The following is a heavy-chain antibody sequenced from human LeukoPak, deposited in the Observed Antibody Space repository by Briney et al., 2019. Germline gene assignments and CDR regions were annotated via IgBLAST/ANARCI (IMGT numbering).Heavy chain of an antibody. D-gene: IGHD2-15*01. CDR3: AKAPKPYCSGAYCYPFDY. Sequence: GGSLRLSCAASGFTFSNYAMSWVRQSPGKGLEWVSAISDSGVSTYYPASVKGRFTISRDNSKNTLYLQMNDLRAEDTAAYYCAKAPKPYCSGAYCYPFDYWGQGTLVTASS. CDR1: GFTFSNYA. J-gene: IGHJ4*02. CDR2: ISDSGVST. V-gene: IGHV3-23*01.